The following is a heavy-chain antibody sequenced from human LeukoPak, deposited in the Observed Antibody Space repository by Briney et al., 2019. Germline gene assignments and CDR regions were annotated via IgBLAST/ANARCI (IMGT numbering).Heavy chain of an antibody. V-gene: IGHV3-74*01. CDR2: INTDGSST. J-gene: IGHJ4*02. Sequence: GGSLRLSCAASGFTFSSYWMHWVRQAPGKGLVWVSRINTDGSSTSYADSVKGRFTISRDNAKNTLYLQMNSLRAEDTAVYYCARGGESFWSGYKPYDYWGQGTLVTVSS. D-gene: IGHD3-3*01. CDR3: ARGGESFWSGYKPYDY. CDR1: GFTFSSYW.